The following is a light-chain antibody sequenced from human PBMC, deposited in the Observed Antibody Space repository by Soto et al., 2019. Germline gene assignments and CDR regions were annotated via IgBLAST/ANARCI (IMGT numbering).Light chain of an antibody. Sequence: QSALTQPPSASGSPGQSVTISCTGTSSDVGGYHYVSWYQQHPGKAPKLMIDEVSKRPSGVPDRFSGSKSGNTASLTVSGLQAEDEADYYCSSYAGSNNLKVFGGGTKLTVL. CDR2: EVS. J-gene: IGLJ2*01. CDR3: SSYAGSNNLKV. V-gene: IGLV2-8*01. CDR1: SSDVGGYHY.